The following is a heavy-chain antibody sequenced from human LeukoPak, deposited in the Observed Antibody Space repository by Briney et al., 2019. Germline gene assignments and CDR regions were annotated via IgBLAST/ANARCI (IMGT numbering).Heavy chain of an antibody. CDR1: GYTLSTYG. CDR2: ISAYNGNT. J-gene: IGHJ4*02. V-gene: IGHV1-18*01. Sequence: ASVKLSCKVSGYTLSTYGITRVRQSPGPRLERMGWISAYNGNTNKAQKLQGRVTMTTDTSTSTAYMEVRSLRSDDTAVYDCARDSGDYPPPLFDYWGQGTLVTVSS. CDR3: ARDSGDYPPPLFDY. D-gene: IGHD4-17*01.